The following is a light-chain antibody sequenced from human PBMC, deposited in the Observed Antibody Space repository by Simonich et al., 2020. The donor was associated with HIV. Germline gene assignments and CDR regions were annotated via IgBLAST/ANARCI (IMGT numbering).Light chain of an antibody. V-gene: IGKV4-1*01. CDR1: PSVLYSSNNRNY. CDR2: WAS. CDR3: QQYYNTPQT. Sequence: DIVMTQSPDSLAVSLGERATINCKSSPSVLYSSNNRNYLAWYQQKPGQPPKLLIDWASTRESGVPDRFSGSGSGTDFTLTISSLQAEDVAVYYCQQYYNTPQTFGQGTKVEIK. J-gene: IGKJ1*01.